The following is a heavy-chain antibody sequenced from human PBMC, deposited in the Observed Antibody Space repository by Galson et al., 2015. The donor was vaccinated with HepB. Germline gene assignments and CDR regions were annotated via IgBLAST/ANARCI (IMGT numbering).Heavy chain of an antibody. J-gene: IGHJ4*02. CDR2: IYWDDDK. CDR1: GFSRNADLV. V-gene: IGHV2-5*02. D-gene: IGHD3-22*01. CDR3: AHSSGHFDGSGYYVFDS. Sequence: PALVKPTQTLTLTCTFSGFSRNADLVVGWVRQPPGKALEWLALIYWDDDKRYSPFLRSRLTITKDTSKNQVVLTMTNMDPVDTATYYCAHSSGHFDGSGYYVFDSWGQGTLVTVSS.